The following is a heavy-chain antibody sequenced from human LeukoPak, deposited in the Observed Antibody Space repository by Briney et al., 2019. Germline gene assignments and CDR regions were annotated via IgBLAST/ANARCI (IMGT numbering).Heavy chain of an antibody. V-gene: IGHV4-38-2*02. D-gene: IGHD3-10*01. CDR1: GYSISSGYY. Sequence: SETLSLTCTVSGYSISSGYYWGWIRQPPGKGLEWIGSIYHSGSTYYNPSLKSRVTISVDTSKNQFSLKLGSVTAADTAVYYCARDGNPITMVRGVIATHYWGQGTLVTVSS. J-gene: IGHJ4*02. CDR3: ARDGNPITMVRGVIATHY. CDR2: IYHSGST.